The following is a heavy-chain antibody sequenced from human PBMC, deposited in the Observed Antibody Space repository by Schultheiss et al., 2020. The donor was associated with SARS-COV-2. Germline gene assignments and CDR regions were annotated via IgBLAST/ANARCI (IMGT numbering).Heavy chain of an antibody. D-gene: IGHD3-3*01. V-gene: IGHV3-23*01. CDR1: GFTFSSYA. CDR2: ISGSGGST. J-gene: IGHJ3*02. CDR3: ARDRAGDFWSGYYLSGDAFDI. Sequence: GGSLRLSCAASGFTFSSYAMSWVRQAPGKGLEWVSAISGSGGSTYYADSVKGRFTISRDNSKNTLYLQMNSLRAEDTAVYYCARDRAGDFWSGYYLSGDAFDIWGQGTMVTVSS.